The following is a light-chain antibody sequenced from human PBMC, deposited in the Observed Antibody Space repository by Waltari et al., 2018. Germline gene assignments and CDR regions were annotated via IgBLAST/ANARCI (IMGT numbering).Light chain of an antibody. CDR3: HQYSSTPWT. V-gene: IGKV4-1*01. CDR2: WSS. Sequence: DIVMTQSPDSLAVSLGERATINCKSSPNVLHSSDTKNYVAWYQQKPGQPPKLLIYWSSTRESGVPDRFSGSGSGTDFTLTISSLQAEDVAVYYCHQYSSTPWTFGQGTKVEVK. J-gene: IGKJ1*01. CDR1: PNVLHSSDTKNY.